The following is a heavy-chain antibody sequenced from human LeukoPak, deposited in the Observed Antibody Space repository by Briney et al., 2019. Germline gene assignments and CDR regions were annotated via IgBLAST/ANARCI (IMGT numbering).Heavy chain of an antibody. D-gene: IGHD3-22*01. J-gene: IGHJ4*02. CDR3: ARQPSGYSNLDS. V-gene: IGHV3-53*01. CDR1: VFTVSSNH. CDR2: IYSGGST. Sequence: GGPLRLSCAASVFTVSSNHMNGVRRAPGKGLEGVSVIYSGGSTYYADSVKVRFTISRDNSKKTLYLQMNSLRAEDTAVYYCARQPSGYSNLDSWGQGSLVTVSS.